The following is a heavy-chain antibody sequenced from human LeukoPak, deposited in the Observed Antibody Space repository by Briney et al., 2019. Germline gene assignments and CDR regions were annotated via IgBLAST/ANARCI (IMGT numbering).Heavy chain of an antibody. Sequence: GGSLRLSCAASGFTFSSYTMHWVRQAPGKGLEWVAVISYDGGNKNYADSVKGRFTISRDNSKSPLFLQMNSPSAEDTAVYYCARGIAATNYMDVWGKGTTVTVSS. J-gene: IGHJ6*03. D-gene: IGHD6-13*01. CDR3: ARGIAATNYMDV. V-gene: IGHV3-30-3*01. CDR1: GFTFSSYT. CDR2: ISYDGGNK.